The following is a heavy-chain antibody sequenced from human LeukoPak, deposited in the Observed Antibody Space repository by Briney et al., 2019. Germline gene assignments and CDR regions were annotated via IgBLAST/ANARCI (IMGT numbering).Heavy chain of an antibody. CDR1: GFTVSSNY. Sequence: PGGSLRLSCAASGFTVSSNYMSWVRRAPGKGLEWVSVIYSGGSTYYADSVKGRFTISRDNSKNTLYLQMNSLRAEDTAVYYCARDSRDHYCSGGSCYSDYWGQGTLVTVSS. CDR3: ARDSRDHYCSGGSCYSDY. D-gene: IGHD2-15*01. V-gene: IGHV3-53*01. J-gene: IGHJ4*02. CDR2: IYSGGST.